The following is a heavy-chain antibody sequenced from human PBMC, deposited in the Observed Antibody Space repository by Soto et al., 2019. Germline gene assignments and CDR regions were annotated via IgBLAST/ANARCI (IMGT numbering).Heavy chain of an antibody. D-gene: IGHD6-19*01. CDR2: IIPIFGTA. J-gene: IGHJ4*02. Sequence: SVKVSCKASGGTFSSYAISWVRQAPGQGLEWTGGIIPIFGTANYAQKFQGRVTITADESTSTAYMELSSLRSEDTAVYYCASGIQQWPSDYWGQGTLVTVSS. CDR1: GGTFSSYA. CDR3: ASGIQQWPSDY. V-gene: IGHV1-69*13.